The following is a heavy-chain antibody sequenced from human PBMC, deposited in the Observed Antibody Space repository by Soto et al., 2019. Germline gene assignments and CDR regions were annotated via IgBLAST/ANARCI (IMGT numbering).Heavy chain of an antibody. Sequence: ASVKVSCKASGYTFTGYYMHWVRQAPGQGLEWMGWISAYNGNTNYAQKLQGRVTMTTDTSTSTAYMELRSLRSDDTAVYYCARGPYGDYPYLVDWGQGTLVTVSS. CDR2: ISAYNGNT. CDR1: GYTFTGYY. D-gene: IGHD4-17*01. V-gene: IGHV1-18*04. CDR3: ARGPYGDYPYLVD. J-gene: IGHJ4*02.